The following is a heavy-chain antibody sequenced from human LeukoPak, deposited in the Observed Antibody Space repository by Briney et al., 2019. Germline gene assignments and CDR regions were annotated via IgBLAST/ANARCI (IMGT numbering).Heavy chain of an antibody. CDR2: IIPIFGTA. J-gene: IGHJ4*02. CDR3: ARDPPRVRGVISGDY. V-gene: IGHV1-69*05. D-gene: IGHD3-10*01. Sequence: SVKVSCKASGGTFSSYAISWVRQAPGQGLEWMGGIIPIFGTANYAQKFQGRVTITTDESTSTAYMELSSLRSEDTAVYYCARDPPRVRGVISGDYWGQGTLVTVSS. CDR1: GGTFSSYA.